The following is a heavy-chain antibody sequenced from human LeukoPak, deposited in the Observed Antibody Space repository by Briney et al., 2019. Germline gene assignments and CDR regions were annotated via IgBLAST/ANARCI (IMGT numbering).Heavy chain of an antibody. D-gene: IGHD4-11*01. CDR2: IWYDGSNK. CDR3: ARGTVTPYYYYGMDV. CDR1: GFTFSSYG. V-gene: IGHV3-33*01. Sequence: GGSLRLFCAASGFTFSSYGMHWVRQAPGKGLEWVAVIWYDGSNKYYADSVKGRFNISRDNSENTLHLQMNSLRAEHTAVYYCARGTVTPYYYYGMDVGGQGPTVTVSS. J-gene: IGHJ6*02.